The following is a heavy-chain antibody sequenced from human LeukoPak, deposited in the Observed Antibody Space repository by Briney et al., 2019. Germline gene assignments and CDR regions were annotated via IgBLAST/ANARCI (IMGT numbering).Heavy chain of an antibody. D-gene: IGHD6-19*01. J-gene: IGHJ3*01. CDR2: IYARDYDT. Sequence: GESLKISCKGSGYSFTAGYWIGWVRQMPGRGLEWMGIIYARDYDTRYSPSFQGGQVTISADKSLTSAYLQWNSLKASDTAMYYCARLSRGWSGIFDVWGQGTMVTVS. CDR1: GYSFTAGYW. CDR3: ARLSRGWSGIFDV. V-gene: IGHV5-51*01.